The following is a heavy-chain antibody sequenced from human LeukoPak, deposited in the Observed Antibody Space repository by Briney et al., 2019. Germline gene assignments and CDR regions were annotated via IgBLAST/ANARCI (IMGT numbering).Heavy chain of an antibody. Sequence: PGGSLRLSCAASGFTFSTYWMHRVRQAPGKGLVWVSRINSDGSSAFYADSVKGRFTISRDNAENTLFLQMNSLRAEDTAVYYCGRAVSAVDYWGQGVLVTVSS. CDR2: INSDGSSA. J-gene: IGHJ4*02. D-gene: IGHD6-13*01. CDR3: GRAVSAVDY. CDR1: GFTFSTYW. V-gene: IGHV3-74*01.